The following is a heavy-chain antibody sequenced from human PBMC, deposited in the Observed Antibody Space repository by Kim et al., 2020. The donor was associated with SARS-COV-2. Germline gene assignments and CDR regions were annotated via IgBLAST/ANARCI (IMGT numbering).Heavy chain of an antibody. Sequence: GGSLRLSCAASGFTFSTYAMSWVRQPPGKGLEWVATINQDGNQKYYVDSVRGRFTISRDNAKNSLYLQMNSLRAEDTAVYYCAGNIELWGQGTLVTVSS. CDR3: AGNIEL. V-gene: IGHV3-7*03. CDR2: INQDGNQK. J-gene: IGHJ4*02. CDR1: GFTFSTYA. D-gene: IGHD1-26*01.